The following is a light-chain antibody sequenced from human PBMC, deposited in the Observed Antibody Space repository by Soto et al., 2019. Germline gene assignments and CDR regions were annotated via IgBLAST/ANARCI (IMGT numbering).Light chain of an antibody. J-gene: IGLJ1*01. CDR1: SSDVGAYNS. Sequence: QSVLAQPASVSGSPGQSITISCTGTSSDVGAYNSVSWYQQHPHRAPQVIIYKGTQRPSGVSNRFSGSTSGNAASLTISALQADDEADYFCCSSAVTNIFVFGTGTKVTV. V-gene: IGLV2-23*01. CDR2: KGT. CDR3: CSSAVTNIFV.